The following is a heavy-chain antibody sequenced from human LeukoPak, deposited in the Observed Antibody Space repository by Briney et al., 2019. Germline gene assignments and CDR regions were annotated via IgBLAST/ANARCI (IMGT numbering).Heavy chain of an antibody. D-gene: IGHD2-15*01. V-gene: IGHV1-69*05. Sequence: ASVKVSCKASGGTFISYAISWVRQAPGQGLEWMGGIIPIFGTASYAQKFQGRVTMTRDTSTSTVYMELSSLRSEDTAVYYCARVVAAIMPLLEFDYWGQGTLVTVSS. CDR2: IIPIFGTA. J-gene: IGHJ4*02. CDR1: GGTFISYA. CDR3: ARVVAAIMPLLEFDY.